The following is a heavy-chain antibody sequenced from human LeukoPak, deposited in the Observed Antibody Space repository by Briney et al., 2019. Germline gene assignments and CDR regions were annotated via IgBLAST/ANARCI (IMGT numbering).Heavy chain of an antibody. CDR1: GGSISSYY. Sequence: SETLSLTCTVSGGSISSYYWSWIRQPPGKGLEWIGYIYYSGSTNYNPSLKSRVTMSVDTSKNQFSLKLSSVTAADTAVYYCARVGEYSSSPFDYWGQGTLVTVSS. V-gene: IGHV4-59*01. CDR2: IYYSGST. D-gene: IGHD6-6*01. J-gene: IGHJ4*02. CDR3: ARVGEYSSSPFDY.